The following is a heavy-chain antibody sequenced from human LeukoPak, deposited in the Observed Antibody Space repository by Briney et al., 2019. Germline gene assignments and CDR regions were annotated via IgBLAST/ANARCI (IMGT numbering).Heavy chain of an antibody. CDR2: ISSTSSYI. CDR1: GFTFSSYT. D-gene: IGHD3-3*01. CDR3: ARQGHYDFWSGYRLDY. J-gene: IGHJ4*02. V-gene: IGHV3-21*01. Sequence: GGSLRLSCAASGFTFSSYTMNWVRQAPGKGLEWVSSISSTSSYIYYADSVKGRFTISRDNSKNTLYLQMNSLRAEDTAVYYCARQGHYDFWSGYRLDYWGQGTLVTVSS.